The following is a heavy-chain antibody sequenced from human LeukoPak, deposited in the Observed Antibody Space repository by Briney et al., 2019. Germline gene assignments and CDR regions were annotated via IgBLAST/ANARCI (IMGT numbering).Heavy chain of an antibody. Sequence: GGSLRLSCAASGFTFSSYGMIWARQAPGKGLEWVSGISGSGGSTYGADSVKGRFTVSRDNSKNTLYLQMNSLRADDTAVYYCAKDRPTVYSSSWLHFLDSWGQGTLVTVSS. CDR2: ISGSGGST. D-gene: IGHD6-13*01. CDR1: GFTFSSYG. V-gene: IGHV3-23*01. J-gene: IGHJ4*02. CDR3: AKDRPTVYSSSWLHFLDS.